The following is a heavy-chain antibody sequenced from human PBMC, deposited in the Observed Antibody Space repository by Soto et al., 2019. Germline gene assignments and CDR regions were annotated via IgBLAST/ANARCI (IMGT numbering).Heavy chain of an antibody. CDR2: IYPGDSNT. CDR3: ARQGFTSGWSHFDY. D-gene: IGHD6-19*01. J-gene: IGHJ4*02. Sequence: PGESLKISCKGSGYNFTSYWIGWVRQMPGKGLEWMGIIYPGDSNTIYNPSFQGQVTISADKSISTAYLQWSSLKASDTAMYYCARQGFTSGWSHFDYWGLGILVTVSS. CDR1: GYNFTSYW. V-gene: IGHV5-51*01.